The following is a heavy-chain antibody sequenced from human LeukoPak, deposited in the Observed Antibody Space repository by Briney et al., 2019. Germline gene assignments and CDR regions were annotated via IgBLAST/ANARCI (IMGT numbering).Heavy chain of an antibody. J-gene: IGHJ4*02. CDR2: ITYTGST. D-gene: IGHD3-3*02. CDR3: AASIWRTFIDY. V-gene: IGHV4-59*01. Sequence: PSETLSLTCTVSGDFISRYYWSWIRQPPGKGLEWLGYITYTGSTNYNPSLKSRVTISIDTSKMQFSLRVNSVTAADTAVYFCAASIWRTFIDYWGQGSLLTVSS. CDR1: GDFISRYY.